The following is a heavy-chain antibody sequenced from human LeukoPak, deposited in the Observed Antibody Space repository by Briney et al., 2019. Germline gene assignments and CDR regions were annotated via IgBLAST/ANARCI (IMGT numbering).Heavy chain of an antibody. J-gene: IGHJ5*02. CDR3: ARDYGSGSYTHGWFDP. D-gene: IGHD3-10*01. CDR1: GFTLSSYW. CDR2: IKHDGSET. Sequence: PGGSLRLSCAASGFTLSSYWMTWVRQAPGKGLEWVANIKHDGSETYYVDSVKNRFAISRDNAKNSLYLQMNSLRADDTAMYYCARDYGSGSYTHGWFDPWGQGTLVTVSS. V-gene: IGHV3-7*01.